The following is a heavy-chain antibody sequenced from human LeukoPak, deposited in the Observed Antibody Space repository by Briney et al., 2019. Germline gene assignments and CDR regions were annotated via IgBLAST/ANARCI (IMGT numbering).Heavy chain of an antibody. D-gene: IGHD1-26*01. Sequence: ASVKVSCKASGYTFTSYYMHWVRQAPGQGLEWMGIINPSGGSTSYAQKFQGRVTMTRDTSTSTVYMELSSLRSEDTAVYYCARDHPYSGSHLGDAFDIWGQGIMVTVSS. CDR3: ARDHPYSGSHLGDAFDI. CDR1: GYTFTSYY. J-gene: IGHJ3*02. CDR2: INPSGGST. V-gene: IGHV1-46*01.